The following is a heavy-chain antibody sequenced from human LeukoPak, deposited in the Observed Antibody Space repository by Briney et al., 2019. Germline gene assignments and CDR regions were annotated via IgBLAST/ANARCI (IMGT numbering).Heavy chain of an antibody. J-gene: IGHJ4*02. CDR2: ISAYNGNT. Sequence: GASVKVSCKASGYTFTSYGISWVRQAPGQGLEWMGWISAYNGNTNYAQKLQGRVTMTTDTSTSTAYMELRSLRSDDTAGYYCARATGAIAAPSTTFDYWGQGTLVTVSS. D-gene: IGHD6-6*01. CDR3: ARATGAIAAPSTTFDY. CDR1: GYTFTSYG. V-gene: IGHV1-18*01.